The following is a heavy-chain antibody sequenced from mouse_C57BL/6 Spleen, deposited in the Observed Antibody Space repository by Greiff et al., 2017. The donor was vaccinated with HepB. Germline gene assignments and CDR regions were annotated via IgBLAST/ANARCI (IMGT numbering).Heavy chain of an antibody. CDR3: TKLLRNYAMDY. CDR2: ISSGGDYI. V-gene: IGHV5-9-1*02. J-gene: IGHJ4*01. D-gene: IGHD1-1*01. Sequence: EVNVVESGEGLVKPGGSLKLSCAASGFTFSSYAMSWVRQTPEKRLEWFAYISSGGDYIYYADTVKGRFTISRDNARNTLYLQMSSLKSEDTAMYYCTKLLRNYAMDYWGQGTSVTVSS. CDR1: GFTFSSYA.